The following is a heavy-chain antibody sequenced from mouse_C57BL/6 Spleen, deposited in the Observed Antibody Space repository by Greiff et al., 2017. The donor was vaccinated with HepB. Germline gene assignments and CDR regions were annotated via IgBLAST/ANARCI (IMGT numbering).Heavy chain of an antibody. CDR3: ARKDYYGSRPYCDY. D-gene: IGHD1-1*01. Sequence: QVQLQQPGAELVRPGSSVKLSCKASGYTFTSYWMHWVKQRPIQGLEWIGNIDPSDSETHYNQKFKDKATLTVDKSSSKAYMQLSSLTSEDSAVYYGARKDYYGSRPYCDYWGQGTTLTVSS. J-gene: IGHJ2*01. CDR1: GYTFTSYW. CDR2: IDPSDSET. V-gene: IGHV1-52*01.